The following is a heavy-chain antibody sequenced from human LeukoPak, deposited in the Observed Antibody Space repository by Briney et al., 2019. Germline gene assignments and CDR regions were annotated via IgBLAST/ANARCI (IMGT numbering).Heavy chain of an antibody. Sequence: SETLSLTCAVYGGSFSGYYWSWSRQPPGKGLEWIGEINHSGSTNYNPSLKSRVTISVDTSKNQFSLKLSSVTAADTAVYYCARGTTYGDYPTAFDYWGQGTLVSVPS. V-gene: IGHV4-34*01. CDR3: ARGTTYGDYPTAFDY. J-gene: IGHJ4*02. CDR1: GGSFSGYY. CDR2: INHSGST. D-gene: IGHD4-17*01.